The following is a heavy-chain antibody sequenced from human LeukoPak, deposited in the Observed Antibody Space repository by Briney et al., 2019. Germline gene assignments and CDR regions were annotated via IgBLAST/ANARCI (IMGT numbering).Heavy chain of an antibody. V-gene: IGHV4-61*10. Sequence: SETLSLTCTVSGGSISSGSYYWSWIRQPAGKGLEWIGYIYYSGSTNYNPSLKSRVTISVDTSKNQFSLKLSSVTAADTAVYYCARAFRMYSSGWYQSGKPYYYYMDVWGKGTTVTVSS. CDR1: GGSISSGSYY. CDR2: IYYSGST. D-gene: IGHD6-19*01. CDR3: ARAFRMYSSGWYQSGKPYYYYMDV. J-gene: IGHJ6*03.